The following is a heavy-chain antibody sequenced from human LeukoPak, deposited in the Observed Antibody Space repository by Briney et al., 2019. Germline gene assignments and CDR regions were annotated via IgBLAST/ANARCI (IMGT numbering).Heavy chain of an antibody. D-gene: IGHD3-22*01. J-gene: IGHJ4*02. CDR3: AVGEDSSASGGVDY. CDR1: GGSISSYY. CDR2: IYYSGST. Sequence: SETLSLTCTVSGGSISSYYWSWIRQPPGKGLEWIGYIYYSGSTNYNPSLKSRVTISVDTSKNQFSLKLSSVTAADTAVYYCAVGEDSSASGGVDYWGQGTLVTVSS. V-gene: IGHV4-59*08.